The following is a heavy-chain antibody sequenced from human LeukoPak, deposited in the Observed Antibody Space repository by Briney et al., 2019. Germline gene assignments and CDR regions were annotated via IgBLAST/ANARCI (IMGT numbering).Heavy chain of an antibody. J-gene: IGHJ4*02. CDR1: GYTFTGYY. V-gene: IGHV1-2*02. Sequence: ASVKVSCKASGYTFTGYYMNWVRQAPGQGLEWMGWINPNSGGTNYAQKFQGRVTMTRDTSINTAYMDLSRLRSDDTAVYYCARGDYDILTGWPYWGQGTLVTVSS. CDR3: ARGDYDILTGWPY. D-gene: IGHD3-9*01. CDR2: INPNSGGT.